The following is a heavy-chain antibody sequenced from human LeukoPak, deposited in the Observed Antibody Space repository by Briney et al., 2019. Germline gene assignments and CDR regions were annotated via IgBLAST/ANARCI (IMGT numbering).Heavy chain of an antibody. CDR3: ASGESGYYYYYMDV. Sequence: PSETLSLTCAVYGGSFSGYYWSWIRQPPGKGLEWIGEINHSGSTNYNPSLKSRVTISVDTSKNQFSLKLSSVTAADTAVYYCASGESGYYYYYMDVWGKGTTVTISS. CDR1: GGSFSGYY. CDR2: INHSGST. J-gene: IGHJ6*03. V-gene: IGHV4-34*01. D-gene: IGHD3-3*01.